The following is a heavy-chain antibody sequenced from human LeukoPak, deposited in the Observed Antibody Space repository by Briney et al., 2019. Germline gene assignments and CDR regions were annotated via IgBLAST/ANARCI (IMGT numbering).Heavy chain of an antibody. J-gene: IGHJ6*03. V-gene: IGHV1-8*01. CDR1: GYTFTNYD. Sequence: ASVKVSCKASGYTFTNYDINWVRQATGQGLEWMGWMNPNSGNTGYAQKFQVRVTMMRNTSISTAYMELSSLRSEDTAVYYCAKGSGYEAQYYYYYMDVWGKGTTVTISS. D-gene: IGHD5-12*01. CDR3: AKGSGYEAQYYYYYMDV. CDR2: MNPNSGNT.